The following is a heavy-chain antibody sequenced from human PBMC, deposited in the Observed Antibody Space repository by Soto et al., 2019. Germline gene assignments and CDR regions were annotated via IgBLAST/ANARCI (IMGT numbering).Heavy chain of an antibody. CDR1: GFTFSSSG. Sequence: SVKVSCKASGFTFSSSGIHWVRQARGQRLEWIGWIVVGSGNTNYAQKFQERVTITRDVSTNTAYMELTSLRSEDTAVYYCAADLAQTDPYKWFEPWGQGTLVNGS. D-gene: IGHD1-1*01. V-gene: IGHV1-58*02. J-gene: IGHJ5*02. CDR2: IVVGSGNT. CDR3: AADLAQTDPYKWFEP.